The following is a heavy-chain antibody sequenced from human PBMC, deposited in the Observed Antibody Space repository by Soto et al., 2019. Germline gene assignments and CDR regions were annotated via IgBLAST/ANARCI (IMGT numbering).Heavy chain of an antibody. D-gene: IGHD3-16*01. V-gene: IGHV1-46*01. CDR2: INPGSGAA. Sequence: QVQLVQSGAEVKKPGASVKISCTASGYTVTTHYMHWVRQAPGRGLEWMGAINPGSGAAKYTQTFQARVTMTRDTSTNTVDMEMSARRSEDTAVFYLARGGEVGGAGPAAFDMWGQGTMVTVSS. CDR3: ARGGEVGGAGPAAFDM. CDR1: GYTVTTHY. J-gene: IGHJ3*02.